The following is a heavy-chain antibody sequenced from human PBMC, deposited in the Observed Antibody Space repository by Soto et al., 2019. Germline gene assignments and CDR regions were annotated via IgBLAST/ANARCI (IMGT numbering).Heavy chain of an antibody. CDR2: IYWDDDK. Sequence: QITLKESGPTLVKPTQTLTLTCTFSGFSLSTSGVGVAWIRQPPGKALEWLALIYWDDDKRYRPSLESRLTITKDTSKNQVVLTMTNMDSVDTATYYCAYLPCSGGSCSWFSFSGMDVGGQGTTVTVSS. D-gene: IGHD2-15*01. J-gene: IGHJ6*02. CDR3: AYLPCSGGSCSWFSFSGMDV. CDR1: GFSLSTSGVG. V-gene: IGHV2-5*02.